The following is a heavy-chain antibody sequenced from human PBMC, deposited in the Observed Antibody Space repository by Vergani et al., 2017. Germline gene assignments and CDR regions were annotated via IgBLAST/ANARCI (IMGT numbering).Heavy chain of an antibody. J-gene: IGHJ4*02. CDR2: IHTSGST. CDR1: GGSINSHNYY. D-gene: IGHD2-15*01. V-gene: IGHV4-61*02. CDR3: ARGSCLGGSYYKPLFDY. Sequence: QVQLQESGPGLVKPSQTLSLTCTVSGGSINSHNYYWSWIRQPAGKGLEWIGRIHTSGSTNYNPSLKSRVTMSEDTSKNQFSLKLTSVTAAGTAVYFCARGSCLGGSYYKPLFDYRRQGMLVADCS.